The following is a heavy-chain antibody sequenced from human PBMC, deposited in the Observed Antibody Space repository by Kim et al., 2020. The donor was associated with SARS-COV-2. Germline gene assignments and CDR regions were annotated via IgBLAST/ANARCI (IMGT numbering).Heavy chain of an antibody. CDR1: GYTFTGYY. J-gene: IGHJ1*01. Sequence: ASVKVSCKASGYTFTGYYMHWVRQAPGQGLEWMGWINPNSGGTNYAQKFQGRVTMTRDTSISTAYMELSRLRSDDTAVYYCARVYSSGWDSFGYFQHWGQGTLVTVSS. CDR3: ARVYSSGWDSFGYFQH. D-gene: IGHD6-19*01. V-gene: IGHV1-2*02. CDR2: INPNSGGT.